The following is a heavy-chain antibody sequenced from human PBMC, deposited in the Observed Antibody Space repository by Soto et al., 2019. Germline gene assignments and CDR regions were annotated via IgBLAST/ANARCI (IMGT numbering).Heavy chain of an antibody. D-gene: IGHD5-18*01. V-gene: IGHV3-48*03. Sequence: GGSLRLSCAASGFTLSSYEMNWVRQAPGKGLEWVSYISSSGSAIYYADSVKGRFTISRDNAKNSLYLQMNSLRAEDTAVYYCARDAGYSHDYWGQGSLVTVSS. J-gene: IGHJ4*02. CDR2: ISSSGSAI. CDR1: GFTLSSYE. CDR3: ARDAGYSHDY.